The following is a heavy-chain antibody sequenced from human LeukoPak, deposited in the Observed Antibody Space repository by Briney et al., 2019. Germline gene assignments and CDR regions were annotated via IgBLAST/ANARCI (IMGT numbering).Heavy chain of an antibody. CDR3: ARGNGSGSYYTNYFDY. Sequence: GGSLRLSCAASGFTVSSNYMSWVRQAPGKGLEWVSVIYSGGSTYYADSVKGRFTISRDNSKNTLYLQMNSLRAEDTAVYYCARGNGSGSYYTNYFDYWGQGTLVTVSS. CDR2: IYSGGST. D-gene: IGHD3-10*01. J-gene: IGHJ4*02. CDR1: GFTVSSNY. V-gene: IGHV3-53*05.